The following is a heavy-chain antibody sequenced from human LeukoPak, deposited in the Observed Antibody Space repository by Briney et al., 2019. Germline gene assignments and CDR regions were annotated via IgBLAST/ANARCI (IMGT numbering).Heavy chain of an antibody. CDR1: GGSFSGYY. CDR2: INHSGST. J-gene: IGHJ4*02. Sequence: SETLSLTCAVYGGSFSGYYWSWIRQPPGKGLEWIGEINHSGSTNYNPSLKSRVTMSVDTSKNQFSLNLRSVTPEDTAVYYCARNLIPEQLVLNFWGQGTLVTVSA. CDR3: ARNLIPEQLVLNF. D-gene: IGHD6-13*01. V-gene: IGHV4-34*01.